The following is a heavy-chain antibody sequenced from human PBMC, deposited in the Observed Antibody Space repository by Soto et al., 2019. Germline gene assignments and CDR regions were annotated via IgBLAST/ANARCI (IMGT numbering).Heavy chain of an antibody. CDR3: ARREGDCRGGSCPYYHD. J-gene: IGHJ4*02. V-gene: IGHV4-4*02. CDR2: IYHSGST. Sequence: QVQLQESGPGLVKPSETLSLTCTVSGGSLSSNDWWSWVRQTPGKGLGWIGEIYHSGSTNYNPSRKSRVTLSLDKSKNHFSLSLNFVTAADTAVYYCARREGDCRGGSCPYYHDWGQGTLVTASS. CDR1: GGSLSSNDW. D-gene: IGHD2-15*01.